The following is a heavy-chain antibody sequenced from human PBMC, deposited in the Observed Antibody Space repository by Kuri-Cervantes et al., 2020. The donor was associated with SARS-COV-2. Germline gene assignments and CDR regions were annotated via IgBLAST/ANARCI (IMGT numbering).Heavy chain of an antibody. J-gene: IGHJ4*02. V-gene: IGHV3-33*01. Sequence: GESLKISCAASGFTFSNYGMQWVRQAPGKGLEWVALIWYDGSKKYYAESVKGRFTISRDDPKNTLYLQMKSLRAEDTAVYYCARDPRRWLQISVSYFDYWGQGTLVTVSS. CDR1: GFTFSNYG. CDR2: IWYDGSKK. D-gene: IGHD5-24*01. CDR3: ARDPRRWLQISVSYFDY.